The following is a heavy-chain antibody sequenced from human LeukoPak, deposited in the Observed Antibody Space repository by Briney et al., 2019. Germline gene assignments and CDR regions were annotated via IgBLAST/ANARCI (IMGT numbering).Heavy chain of an antibody. CDR2: INANSGAT. CDR3: AREGDCSSTNCYPVN. V-gene: IGHV1-2*02. D-gene: IGHD2-2*01. CDR1: GYSFTAYY. J-gene: IGHJ4*02. Sequence: ASVKVSCKASGYSFTAYYIHWVQQAPGQGPEWMGWINANSGATIYAPKFQGRVTMTRDTAISTLYMELSRLKSDDTAAYYCAREGDCSSTNCYPVNWGQGTLVTVSS.